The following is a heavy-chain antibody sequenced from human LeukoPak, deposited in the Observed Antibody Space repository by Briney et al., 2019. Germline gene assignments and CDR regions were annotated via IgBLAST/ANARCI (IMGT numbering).Heavy chain of an antibody. Sequence: SETLSLTCTVSGGSISSYYWSWTRQPPGKGLEWIGYIYYSGSTNYNPSLKSRVTISVDTSKNQFSLKLSSVTTADTAVYYCASENFWSGYLDYWGQGTLVTVSS. CDR3: ASENFWSGYLDY. CDR1: GGSISSYY. J-gene: IGHJ4*02. CDR2: IYYSGST. D-gene: IGHD3-3*01. V-gene: IGHV4-59*01.